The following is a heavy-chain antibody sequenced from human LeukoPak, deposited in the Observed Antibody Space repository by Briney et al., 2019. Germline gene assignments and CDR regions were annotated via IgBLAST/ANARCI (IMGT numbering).Heavy chain of an antibody. D-gene: IGHD2/OR15-2a*01. CDR2: ISWNSGSI. CDR1: GFTFYDYA. CDR3: AKGTISYYYYGMDV. Sequence: GGSLRLSCAASGFTFYDYAMHWVRHAPGKGLEWVSGISWNSGSIGYADSVKGRFTISRDNAKNSLYLQMNSLRAEDTALYYCAKGTISYYYYGMDVWGQGATVTVSS. V-gene: IGHV3-9*01. J-gene: IGHJ6*02.